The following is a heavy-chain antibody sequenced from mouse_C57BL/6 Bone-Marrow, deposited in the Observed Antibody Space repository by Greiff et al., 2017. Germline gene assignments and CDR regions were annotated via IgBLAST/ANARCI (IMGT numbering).Heavy chain of an antibody. Sequence: LVESGAELARPGASVKLSCKASGYTFTSYGISWVKQRTGQGLEWIGEIYPRSGNTYYNEKFKGKATLTADTSSSTAYMELRSLTSEDSAVYFWAREVVRWGAMDYWGQGTSVTVAS. CDR3: AREVVRWGAMDY. CDR1: GYTFTSYG. J-gene: IGHJ4*01. CDR2: IYPRSGNT. V-gene: IGHV1-81*01. D-gene: IGHD1-1*01.